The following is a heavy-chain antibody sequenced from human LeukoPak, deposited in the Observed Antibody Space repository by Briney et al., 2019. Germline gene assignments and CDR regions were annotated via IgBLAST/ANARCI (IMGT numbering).Heavy chain of an antibody. V-gene: IGHV1-69*13. J-gene: IGHJ4*02. Sequence: ASVKVSCKASGGTFSTYGVSWVRQAPGQGLEWMGGINPIFGKADYAQKFQDRVTITADESTNTAYMDLSSLRSEDTALYDCARAGEYCSGGSCYSGVYFDYWGQGTLVTVSS. CDR1: GGTFSTYG. CDR2: INPIFGKA. CDR3: ARAGEYCSGGSCYSGVYFDY. D-gene: IGHD2-15*01.